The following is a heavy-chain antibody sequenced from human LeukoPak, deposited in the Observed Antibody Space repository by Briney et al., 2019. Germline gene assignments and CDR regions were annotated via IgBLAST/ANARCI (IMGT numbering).Heavy chain of an antibody. CDR1: GFTFSSYS. D-gene: IGHD3-9*01. Sequence: GGSLCLSCAPSGFTFSSYSMNWVRPAPGKGRGWVSYITSSSSTIYDADSVKGLFTISRDNAKNSLYLQMNSLRAEDTAVYYCARVRYFDWLLYSFDYWGQGTLVTVSS. CDR2: ITSSSSTI. V-gene: IGHV3-48*01. CDR3: ARVRYFDWLLYSFDY. J-gene: IGHJ4*02.